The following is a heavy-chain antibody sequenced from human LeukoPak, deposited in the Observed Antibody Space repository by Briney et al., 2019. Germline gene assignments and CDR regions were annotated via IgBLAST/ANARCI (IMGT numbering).Heavy chain of an antibody. CDR3: GRPTKFWLIQGDGVDV. Sequence: PRGSLRLSCAASGFTFTTYAMTWVRQAPGKGLEWVSSIGAGGAATFYSDSVKGRFTISRDNSMNTLYLQMSSLRADDTAVYYCGRPTKFWLIQGDGVDVWGQGTTVTVSS. J-gene: IGHJ6*02. D-gene: IGHD6-19*01. CDR1: GFTFTTYA. V-gene: IGHV3-23*01. CDR2: IGAGGAAT.